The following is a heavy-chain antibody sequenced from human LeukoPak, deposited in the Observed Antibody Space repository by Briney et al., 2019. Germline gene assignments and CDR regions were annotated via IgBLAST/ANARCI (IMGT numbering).Heavy chain of an antibody. CDR1: GFTFSTYG. CDR2: FSGSGYTT. D-gene: IGHD3-10*01. J-gene: IGHJ4*02. CDR3: ARGYFIDY. Sequence: GGSLRLSCAASGFTFSTYGMTWVRQAPGKGLEWVSTFSGSGYTTYYADSVKGRFTISRDNSKNTLYLQMNSLRAEDTAVYYCARGYFIDYWGQGTLVTVSS. V-gene: IGHV3-23*01.